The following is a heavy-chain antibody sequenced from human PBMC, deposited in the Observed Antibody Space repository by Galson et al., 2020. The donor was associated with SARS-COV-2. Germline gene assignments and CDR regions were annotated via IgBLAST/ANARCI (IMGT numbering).Heavy chain of an antibody. Sequence: GESLKTSCAAPGFPFSSYSMNWVRQAPGKGLESVSSISSSSSYIHYADPVKGRFTIYRDNAKNSPYLQMNSLRAEDTAVYYCARDNSSSWCGESLFDPWGQGSLVSGPS. CDR2: ISSSSSYI. CDR1: GFPFSSYS. CDR3: ARDNSSSWCGESLFDP. V-gene: IGHV3-21*01. J-gene: IGHJ5*02. D-gene: IGHD6-13*01.